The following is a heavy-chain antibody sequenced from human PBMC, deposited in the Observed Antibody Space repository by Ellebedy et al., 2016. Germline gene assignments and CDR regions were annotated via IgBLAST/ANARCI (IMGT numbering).Heavy chain of an antibody. CDR2: IIPILGIA. J-gene: IGHJ5*02. V-gene: IGHV1-69*04. CDR3: ASSTVNNWFDP. Sequence: ASVKVSCKASGGTFSSYAISWVRQAPGQGLEWMGRIIPILGIANYAQKFQGRVTITADKSTSTAYMELSSLRSEDTAVYYCASSTVNNWFDPWGQGTLVTVSS. CDR1: GGTFSSYA. D-gene: IGHD4-11*01.